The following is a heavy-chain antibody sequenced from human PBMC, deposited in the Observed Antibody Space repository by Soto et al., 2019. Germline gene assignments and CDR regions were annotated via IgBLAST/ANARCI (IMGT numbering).Heavy chain of an antibody. Sequence: ASVKVSCKASGYTFTGYYMHWVRQAPGQGLEWMGWINPNSGGTNYAQKFQGWVTMTRDTSINTAYMELSRLRSDDTAVYYCARGPMYYDFWRTLGDAFDIWGQGTMVTVSS. CDR1: GYTFTGYY. J-gene: IGHJ3*02. CDR3: ARGPMYYDFWRTLGDAFDI. D-gene: IGHD3-3*01. CDR2: INPNSGGT. V-gene: IGHV1-2*04.